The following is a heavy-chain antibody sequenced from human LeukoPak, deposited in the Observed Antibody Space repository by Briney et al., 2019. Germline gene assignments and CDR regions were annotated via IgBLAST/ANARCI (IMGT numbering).Heavy chain of an antibody. CDR2: ISAYNGNT. Sequence: ASVKVSCKASGYTFTSYGISWVRQAPGQGLEWMGWISAYNGNTNYAQKLQGRVTMTTDTSTSTAYMELRSLRSDDTAVYCCARANRVRYYYDSSGTDYYMDVWGKGTTVTVSS. CDR1: GYTFTSYG. V-gene: IGHV1-18*01. J-gene: IGHJ6*03. D-gene: IGHD3-22*01. CDR3: ARANRVRYYYDSSGTDYYMDV.